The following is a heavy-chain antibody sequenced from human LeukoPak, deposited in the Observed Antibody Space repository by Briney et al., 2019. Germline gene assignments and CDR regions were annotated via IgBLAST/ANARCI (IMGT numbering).Heavy chain of an antibody. CDR1: GYIFTSYY. J-gene: IGHJ4*02. CDR2: ISAYNGNT. D-gene: IGHD1-26*01. CDR3: ARVAFLHSGSYRRGAHFDY. Sequence: ASVKVSCKASGYIFTSYYMHWVRQAPGQGLEWMGWISAYNGNTNYAQKLQGRVTMTTDTSTSTAYMELRSLRSDDTAVYYCARVAFLHSGSYRRGAHFDYWGQGTLVTVSS. V-gene: IGHV1-18*04.